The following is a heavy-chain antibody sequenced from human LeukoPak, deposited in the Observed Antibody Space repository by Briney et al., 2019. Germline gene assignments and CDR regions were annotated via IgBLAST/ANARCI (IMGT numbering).Heavy chain of an antibody. J-gene: IGHJ4*02. Sequence: ASVKVSCTASGYTFTSYGMSWVRQAPGQGLEWMGGIIPIFGTANYAQKFQGRVTITADESTSTAYMELSSLRSEDTAVYYCARLSGYYNNFNYCGQGTLVTVSS. D-gene: IGHD3-22*01. CDR2: IIPIFGTA. CDR1: GYTFTSYG. CDR3: ARLSGYYNNFNY. V-gene: IGHV1-69*01.